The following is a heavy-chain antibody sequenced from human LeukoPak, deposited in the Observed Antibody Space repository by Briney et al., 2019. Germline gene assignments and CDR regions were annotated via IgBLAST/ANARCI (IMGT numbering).Heavy chain of an antibody. CDR2: ISGSGGST. J-gene: IGHJ4*02. CDR1: GFTFSNYA. V-gene: IGHV3-23*01. D-gene: IGHD2-2*01. Sequence: HPGGSLRLSCAASGFTFSNYAMSWVRQAPGKGLEWVSAISGSGGSTYYADSVKGRFTISRDNSKNTVYLQMNSLRAEDTAVYYCAKDQADCSSTSCYERGFDYWGQGTLVTVSS. CDR3: AKDQADCSSTSCYERGFDY.